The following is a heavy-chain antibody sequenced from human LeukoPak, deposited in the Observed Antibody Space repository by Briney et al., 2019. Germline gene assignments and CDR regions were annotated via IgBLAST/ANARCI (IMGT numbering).Heavy chain of an antibody. CDR3: ARDHHCSSTSRFSSWYYYGMDV. V-gene: IGHV4-30-4*01. CDR2: IYYSGST. D-gene: IGHD2-2*01. Sequence: SETLSLTCTVSGGSISSGDYYWSWIRQPPGKGLEWIGYIYYSGSTYYNPSLKSRVTISVDTSKNQFSLKLSSVTAADTAVYYCARDHHCSSTSRFSSWYYYGMDVWGQGTTVTVSS. J-gene: IGHJ6*02. CDR1: GGSISSGDYY.